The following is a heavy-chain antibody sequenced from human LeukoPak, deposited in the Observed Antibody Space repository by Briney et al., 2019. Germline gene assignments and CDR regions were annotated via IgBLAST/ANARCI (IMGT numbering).Heavy chain of an antibody. D-gene: IGHD6-19*01. CDR3: ARTAGVAVAGSRQYFDY. J-gene: IGHJ4*02. CDR2: FYYSGST. V-gene: IGHV4-39*01. Sequence: SETLSLTCTVSGGLISSSSYYWGWIRQPPEKGLEWIGSFYYSGSTYYHPSLKSRVTISVDTSKNQFSLNLSSVTAADTAVYYCARTAGVAVAGSRQYFDYWGQGTLVTVSS. CDR1: GGLISSSSYY.